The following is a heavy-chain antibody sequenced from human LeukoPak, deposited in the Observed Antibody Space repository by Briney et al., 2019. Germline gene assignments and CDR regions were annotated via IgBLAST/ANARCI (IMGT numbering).Heavy chain of an antibody. CDR2: INHSGST. D-gene: IGHD6-13*01. CDR1: GGSFSGYY. CDR3: ARGLRYSSRWFDP. V-gene: IGHV4-34*01. J-gene: IGHJ5*02. Sequence: PSETLSLTCAVYGGSFSGYYWSWIRQPPGKGQEWIGEINHSGSTNYNPSLKSRVTISVDTSKNQFSLKLSSVTAADTAVYYCARGLRYSSRWFDPWGQGILVTVSS.